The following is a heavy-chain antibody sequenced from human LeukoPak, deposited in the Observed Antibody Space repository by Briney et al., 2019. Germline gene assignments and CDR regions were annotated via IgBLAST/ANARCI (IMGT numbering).Heavy chain of an antibody. Sequence: GGSLRLSCAAPGFTFSSYDMHWVRQATGKGLEWVSTIGAAGEMFYPGSVKGRFTISRDDAKNSIYLQMNSLRAGDTAVYYCVGRLRGWSSGFDYWGQGILVTVSS. CDR1: GFTFSSYD. J-gene: IGHJ4*02. CDR3: VGRLRGWSSGFDY. V-gene: IGHV3-13*04. D-gene: IGHD6-19*01. CDR2: IGAAGEM.